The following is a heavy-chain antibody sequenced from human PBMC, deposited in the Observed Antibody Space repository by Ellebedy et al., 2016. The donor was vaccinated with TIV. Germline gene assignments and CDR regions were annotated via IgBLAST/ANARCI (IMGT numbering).Heavy chain of an antibody. V-gene: IGHV4-39*07. J-gene: IGHJ5*02. CDR2: IYYSGSA. Sequence: MPSETLSLTCTVSGGSISNSDYYWNWIRQPPGTGLEWIGSIYYSGSAYYNPSLKSRVTVSVDTSKTQFSLNLSSVTAADTAVYYCARDQALPRGRFDTWGQGTLVTVSS. CDR1: GGSISNSDYY. CDR3: ARDQALPRGRFDT.